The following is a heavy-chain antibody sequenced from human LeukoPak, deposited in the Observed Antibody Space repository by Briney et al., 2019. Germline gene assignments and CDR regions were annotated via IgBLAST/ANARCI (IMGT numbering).Heavy chain of an antibody. Sequence: PGGSLRLSCSGSGFTFSTYAVHWVRQAPGKGLEWVAVTSHDGGSKKYVDSVKGRFTISRDNAKNTLYLQMNSLRAEDTAMYYCARDYGRSRDYGMDVWGQGTTVTVSS. CDR1: GFTFSTYA. J-gene: IGHJ6*02. D-gene: IGHD3-10*01. CDR3: ARDYGRSRDYGMDV. CDR2: TSHDGGSK. V-gene: IGHV3-30-3*01.